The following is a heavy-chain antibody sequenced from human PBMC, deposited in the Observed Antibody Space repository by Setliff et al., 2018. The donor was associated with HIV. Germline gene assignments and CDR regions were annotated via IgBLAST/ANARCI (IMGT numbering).Heavy chain of an antibody. Sequence: ASVKVSCKASGYTFTGYYMHWVRQAPGQGLEWMGWINPNSGGTNYAQKFQGWVTMTRDTSISTAYMELSRLRSDDTAVYYCAREGTVTTPQYYYYYMDVWGKETTVTVSS. D-gene: IGHD4-17*01. CDR3: AREGTVTTPQYYYYYMDV. V-gene: IGHV1-2*04. J-gene: IGHJ6*03. CDR2: INPNSGGT. CDR1: GYTFTGYY.